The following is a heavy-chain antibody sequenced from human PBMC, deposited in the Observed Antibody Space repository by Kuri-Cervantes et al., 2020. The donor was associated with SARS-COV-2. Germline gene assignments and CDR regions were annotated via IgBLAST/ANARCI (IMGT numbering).Heavy chain of an antibody. CDR3: VKTHLPTVTTPTDY. Sequence: GGSLRLSCTASGFTFGDYAMSWVRQAPGKGLEWVSAISGSGGSTYYADSVKGRFTISRDNSKNTLYLQMNSLRAEDTAVYYCVKTHLPTVTTPTDYWGQGTLVTVSS. J-gene: IGHJ4*02. D-gene: IGHD4-17*01. CDR2: ISGSGGST. V-gene: IGHV3-23*01. CDR1: GFTFGDYA.